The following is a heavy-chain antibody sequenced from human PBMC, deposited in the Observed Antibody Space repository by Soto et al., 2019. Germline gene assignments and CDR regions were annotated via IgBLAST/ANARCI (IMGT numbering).Heavy chain of an antibody. Sequence: PGGSLRLSCAASGFTFSNYGIHWVRLAPGKRLEWVAVIWYDGTKKYYADSVKGRFTISRDNSKNTLYLQISGLRAEDTAVYYCARDLYYYDSSAFDIWGQGTMVTVSS. CDR2: IWYDGTKK. D-gene: IGHD3-22*01. J-gene: IGHJ3*02. CDR3: ARDLYYYDSSAFDI. V-gene: IGHV3-33*01. CDR1: GFTFSNYG.